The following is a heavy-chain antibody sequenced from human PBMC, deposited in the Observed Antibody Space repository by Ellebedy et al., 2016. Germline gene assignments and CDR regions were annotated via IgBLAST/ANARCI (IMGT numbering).Heavy chain of an antibody. J-gene: IGHJ4*02. CDR2: ITPNSGGT. Sequence: ASVKVSCXASGYTFTGYYMHWVRQAPGQGLEWMGWITPNSGGTNYAQNFQGRVTMTRDTSISTAYMELSRLRSDDTAVYYCAREAYCTTSSCQHDYWGQGTLVTVSS. CDR3: AREAYCTTSSCQHDY. CDR1: GYTFTGYY. D-gene: IGHD2-2*01. V-gene: IGHV1-2*02.